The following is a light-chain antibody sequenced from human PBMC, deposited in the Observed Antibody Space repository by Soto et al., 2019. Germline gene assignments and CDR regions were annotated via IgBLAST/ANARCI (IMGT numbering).Light chain of an antibody. CDR1: SSNIGSNT. V-gene: IGLV1-44*01. CDR3: AAWDDSLNGYV. Sequence: QSVLTQPPSASGTPGQRVTISCSGSSSNIGSNTVNWYQQLPGTAPKLLIYSYNHRPSGVPDRFSGAKTVTSASLAIIGLQYEDEADYYCAAWDDSLNGYVFGTGTKLTVL. CDR2: SYN. J-gene: IGLJ1*01.